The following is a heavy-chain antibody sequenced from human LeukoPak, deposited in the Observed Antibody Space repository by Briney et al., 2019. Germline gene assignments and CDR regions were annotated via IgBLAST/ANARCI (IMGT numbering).Heavy chain of an antibody. D-gene: IGHD6-13*01. V-gene: IGHV3-33*01. J-gene: IGHJ6*02. CDR1: GFTFSSYG. CDR2: IWYDGSNK. CDR3: ARDPSIAAAGSEYYGMDV. Sequence: PGGSLRLSCAASGFTFSSYGMHWVRQAPGKGLEWVAVIWYDGSNKYYADSVKGRFTISRDNSKNTLYLQMNSLRAEDTAVYYCARDPSIAAAGSEYYGMDVWGQGTTVTVSS.